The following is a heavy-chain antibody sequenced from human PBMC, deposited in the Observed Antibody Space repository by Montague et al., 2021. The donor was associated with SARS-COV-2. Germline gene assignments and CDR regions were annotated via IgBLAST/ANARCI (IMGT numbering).Heavy chain of an antibody. CDR3: ARGKGPVVVPGAGPAGLAFDF. Sequence: SETLSLTCAISGGSFSSYYWSWIRQPPGKGLEWIGEVNESGTTIYNPSVKSGVTMSEDTSKNQFYLRLNSVTAADTAVYYCARGKGPVVVPGAGPAGLAFDFWGQGTMVTVSS. V-gene: IGHV4-34*01. CDR1: GGSFSSYY. J-gene: IGHJ4*03. D-gene: IGHD2-2*01. CDR2: VNESGTT.